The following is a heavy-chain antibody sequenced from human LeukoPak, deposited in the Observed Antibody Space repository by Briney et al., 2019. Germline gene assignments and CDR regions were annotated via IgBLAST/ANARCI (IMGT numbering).Heavy chain of an antibody. CDR3: ARAVQAYSSSWYVLFDP. CDR2: IYSRGST. CDR1: GGSISSGSYY. D-gene: IGHD6-13*01. V-gene: IGHV4-61*02. Sequence: SETLSLTCTVSGGSISSGSYYWNWIRQPAGKGLEWIGRIYSRGSTNYNPSLKSRVTISVDTSKNQFSLKLSSVTAADTAVYYCARAVQAYSSSWYVLFDPWGQGTLVTVSS. J-gene: IGHJ5*02.